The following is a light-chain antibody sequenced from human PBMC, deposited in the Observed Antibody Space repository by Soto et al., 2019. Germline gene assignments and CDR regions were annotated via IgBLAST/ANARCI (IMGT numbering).Light chain of an antibody. CDR3: QQYNSYRWT. CDR2: DAS. CDR1: QSISSW. Sequence: DIQMTQSPSTLAASVGDRVTITCRASQSISSWVAWYQQKPGKAPKLLIYDASSLKSGVPFRFSGSGSGTEFTLTISSLQPDDFATYYCQQYNSYRWTLGQGTKVDIK. J-gene: IGKJ1*01. V-gene: IGKV1-5*01.